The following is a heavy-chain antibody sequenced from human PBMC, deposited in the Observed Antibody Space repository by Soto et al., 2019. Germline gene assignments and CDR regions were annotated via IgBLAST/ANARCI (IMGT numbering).Heavy chain of an antibody. Sequence: ASVKVSCKASGGTFSSYTISWVRQAPGQGLEWMGRIIPILGIANYAQKFQGRVTITADKSTSTAYMELSSLRSEDTAVYYCAASIADRQSPTDYWGQGTLVTVSS. V-gene: IGHV1-69*02. CDR2: IIPILGIA. CDR3: AASIADRQSPTDY. CDR1: GGTFSSYT. J-gene: IGHJ4*02. D-gene: IGHD6-6*01.